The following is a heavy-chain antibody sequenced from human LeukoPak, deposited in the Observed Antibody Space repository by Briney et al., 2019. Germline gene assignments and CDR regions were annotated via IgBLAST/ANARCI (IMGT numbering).Heavy chain of an antibody. CDR3: TTDLAGSYSEDY. D-gene: IGHD1-26*01. J-gene: IGHJ4*02. CDR2: IRSKAYGETA. CDR1: GFTFGDYA. Sequence: KPGGSLRLSCTASGFTFGDYAMSWIRQAPGKGLEWVGFIRSKAYGETADYAASVKGRFTISRDDSKAIAYLQMNSLKTEDTAVYYCTTDLAGSYSEDYWGQGTLVTVSS. V-gene: IGHV3-49*05.